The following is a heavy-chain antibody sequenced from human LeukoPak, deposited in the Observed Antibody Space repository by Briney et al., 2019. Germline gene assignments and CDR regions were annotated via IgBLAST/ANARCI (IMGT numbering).Heavy chain of an antibody. CDR1: GFTFSSYG. Sequence: GGSLRLSCAASGFTFSSYGMHWVRQAPGKGLEWVAVISYDGSNKYYADSVKGRFTISRDNSKSTLYLQMNSLRAEDTAVYYCAKGGGSYPYYYYGMDVWGQGTTVTVSS. CDR3: AKGGGSYPYYYYGMDV. V-gene: IGHV3-30*18. D-gene: IGHD1-26*01. J-gene: IGHJ6*02. CDR2: ISYDGSNK.